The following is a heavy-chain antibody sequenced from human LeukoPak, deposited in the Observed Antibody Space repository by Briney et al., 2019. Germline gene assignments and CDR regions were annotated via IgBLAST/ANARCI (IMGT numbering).Heavy chain of an antibody. J-gene: IGHJ4*02. CDR1: GFTVSSSF. CDR2: IHRDDKT. V-gene: IGHV3-53*01. CDR3: AREVISTPSYFDY. Sequence: GGSLRLSCAASGFTVSSSFIYWVRRAPGKGLEWVSFIHRDDKTYYADSVKGRFTMSRDSSENTLYLQMNSLGADDTAVYYCAREVISTPSYFDYWGQGILVTVSS. D-gene: IGHD2-2*01.